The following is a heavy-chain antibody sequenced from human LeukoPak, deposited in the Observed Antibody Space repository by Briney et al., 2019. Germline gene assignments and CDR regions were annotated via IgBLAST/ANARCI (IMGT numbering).Heavy chain of an antibody. CDR1: GYTFTSYG. D-gene: IGHD3-22*01. CDR3: ARGLPPRRNYDSSGYYSYYFGY. V-gene: IGHV1-18*01. J-gene: IGHJ4*02. CDR2: ISGYNGHT. Sequence: ASVKVSCKASGYTFTSYGISWVRQAPGQGLEWMGWISGYNGHTKYAQKFQGRVTMTTDTSTSTAYMELRSLTSDDTAVFYCARGLPPRRNYDSSGYYSYYFGYWGQGTLVTVSS.